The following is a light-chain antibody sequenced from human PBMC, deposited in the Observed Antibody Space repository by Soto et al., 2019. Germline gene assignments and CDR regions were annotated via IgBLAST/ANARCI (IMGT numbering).Light chain of an antibody. CDR1: SSDVGGYNF. CDR3: SSYRSSIIPVV. CDR2: GVS. Sequence: QSALTQPASVSGSPGQSITISCTGTSSDVGGYNFVSWYRQHPDKAPKLMIYGVSNRPSGVSGRFFGSKSGNTASLTISGLQPEDEADYYCSSYRSSIIPVVFGGGTQLTVL. V-gene: IGLV2-14*01. J-gene: IGLJ2*01.